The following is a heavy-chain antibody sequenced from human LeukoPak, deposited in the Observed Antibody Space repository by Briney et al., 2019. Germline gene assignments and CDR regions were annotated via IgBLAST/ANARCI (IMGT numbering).Heavy chain of an antibody. Sequence: GGPLRLSCAASGFTYSSYGMHWARQATGKGVEGVAVMWYDESKEYSGDSVKGRFTISRDKSKNTLYLQMNSLRAEDTAVYYCARDPYYGSGKYYHGRDLWGRGTTVTVSS. CDR2: MWYDESKE. J-gene: IGHJ6*02. CDR1: GFTYSSYG. D-gene: IGHD3-10*01. CDR3: ARDPYYGSGKYYHGRDL. V-gene: IGHV3-33*01.